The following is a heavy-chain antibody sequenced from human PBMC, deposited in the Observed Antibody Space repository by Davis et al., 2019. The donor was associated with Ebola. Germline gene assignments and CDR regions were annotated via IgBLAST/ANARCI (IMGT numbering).Heavy chain of an antibody. V-gene: IGHV3-23*01. J-gene: IGHJ6*02. CDR2: ISGSGGST. CDR1: GFTFSSYW. Sequence: GGSLRLSCAASGFTFSSYWMSWVRQAPGKGLEWVSAISGSGGSTYYADSVKGRFTISRDNSKNTLYLQMNSLRAEDTAVYYCAKDGVAVAATVYYYYGMDVWGQGTTVTVSS. CDR3: AKDGVAVAATVYYYYGMDV. D-gene: IGHD6-19*01.